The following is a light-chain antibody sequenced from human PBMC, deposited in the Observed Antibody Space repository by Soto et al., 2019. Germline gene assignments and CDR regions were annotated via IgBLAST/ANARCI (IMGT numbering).Light chain of an antibody. V-gene: IGKV3-20*01. Sequence: IGFSQSPCTLSLSPGERATLSCRASESIRTLAWYKQKPGQAPRLLIFGVSRRATGVPERFSGSGSGTDYTLTINRLEPEDFAVYYCQQYGSLPLTFGGGTKVDIK. CDR3: QQYGSLPLT. CDR1: ESIRT. CDR2: GVS. J-gene: IGKJ4*01.